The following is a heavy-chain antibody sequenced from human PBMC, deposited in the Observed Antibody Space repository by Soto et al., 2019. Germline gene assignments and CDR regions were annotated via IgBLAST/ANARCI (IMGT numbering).Heavy chain of an antibody. CDR3: ASFPLRRGWELLAFDY. CDR2: INAGNGNT. D-gene: IGHD1-26*01. Sequence: GASVKVYCKTSGYTFTSYAMHWVRQAPGQRLEWMGWINAGNGNTKYSQKFQGRVTITRDTSASTAYMELSSLRSEDTAVYYCASFPLRRGWELLAFDYWGQGTLVTVSS. J-gene: IGHJ4*02. CDR1: GYTFTSYA. V-gene: IGHV1-3*01.